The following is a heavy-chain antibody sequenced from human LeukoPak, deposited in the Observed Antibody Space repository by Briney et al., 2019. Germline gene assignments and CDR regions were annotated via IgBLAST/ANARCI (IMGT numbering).Heavy chain of an antibody. CDR3: TRAGEVLPHDGFDI. V-gene: IGHV3-53*01. Sequence: GGSLRLSCATSGFTVSSNYMSWVRQAPGKGLEWVSVIYDSGTTYYADSVKGRFLIFRDTSKNTVDLQMNSLRAKDTAVYFCTRAGEVLPHDGFDIWGQGTLVTVSS. D-gene: IGHD3-10*01. J-gene: IGHJ4*02. CDR1: GFTVSSNY. CDR2: IYDSGTT.